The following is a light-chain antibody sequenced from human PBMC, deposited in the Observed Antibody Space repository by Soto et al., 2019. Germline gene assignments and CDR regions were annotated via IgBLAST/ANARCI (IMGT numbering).Light chain of an antibody. V-gene: IGKV3-20*01. J-gene: IGKJ3*01. CDR3: QQFGSSPGFT. CDR2: CAS. CDR1: QSINSRY. Sequence: EIVLTQSPGTLSLSPGERATLSCRASQSINSRYLAWYQQKPGQAPRLLIYCASSRATGIPDRFSGSGSGTDFNLTISRLEPEDFAVYYCQQFGSSPGFTFGPGTNVDI.